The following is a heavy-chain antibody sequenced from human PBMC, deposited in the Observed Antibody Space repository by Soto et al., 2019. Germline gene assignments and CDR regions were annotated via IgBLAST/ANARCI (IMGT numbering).Heavy chain of an antibody. Sequence: QVQLVQSGAEVKKPGASVKVSCKASGDTFTDYYIHWVRQATGQGLEWMGTFNPSGGHTTYAQHFLGRMTMTRDTSTSTLYMELTSLTSEDTAVYYCARGGHVVVVTAALDYWGQGTLVTGSS. V-gene: IGHV1-46*01. CDR2: FNPSGGHT. CDR3: ARGGHVVVVTAALDY. CDR1: GDTFTDYY. D-gene: IGHD2-21*02. J-gene: IGHJ4*02.